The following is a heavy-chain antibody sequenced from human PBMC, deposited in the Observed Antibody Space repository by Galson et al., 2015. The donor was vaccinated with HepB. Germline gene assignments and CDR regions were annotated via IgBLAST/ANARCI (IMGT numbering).Heavy chain of an antibody. CDR1: GYTFTGYY. D-gene: IGHD6-6*01. Sequence: SCKASGYTFTGYYMHWVRQAPGQGLEWMGWINPNSGGTNYAQKFQGRVTMTRDTSISTAYMELSRLRSDDTAVYYCARAPPSSIAAPGAFDIWGQGTMVTVSS. CDR3: ARAPPSSIAAPGAFDI. J-gene: IGHJ3*02. V-gene: IGHV1-2*02. CDR2: INPNSGGT.